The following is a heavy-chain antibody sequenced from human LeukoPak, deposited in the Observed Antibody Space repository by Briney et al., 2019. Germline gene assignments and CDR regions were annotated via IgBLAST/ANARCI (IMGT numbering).Heavy chain of an antibody. D-gene: IGHD2-21*01. CDR1: GFTVSNNY. J-gene: IGHJ4*02. Sequence: GGSLRLSCAASGFTVSNNYMSWVRQAPGKGLEWVSVIFSGGTTYYADSVKGRFTISRDNSKNTLYLQMKNLRVEDTAVYYCAKDFRIGYSAHFDYWGQGALVTVSS. CDR2: IFSGGTT. CDR3: AKDFRIGYSAHFDY. V-gene: IGHV3-53*01.